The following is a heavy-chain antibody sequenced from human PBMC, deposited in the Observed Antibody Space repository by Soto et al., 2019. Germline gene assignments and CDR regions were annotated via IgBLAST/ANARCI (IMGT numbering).Heavy chain of an antibody. Sequence: GGSLRLSCAASGFTFSSYAMHWVRQAPGKGLEWVAVISYDGSNKYYADSVKGRFTISRDNSKNTLYLQMNSLRAEDTAVYYCARESQNQYSSFDYWGQGTLVTVSS. D-gene: IGHD6-6*01. CDR2: ISYDGSNK. CDR3: ARESQNQYSSFDY. J-gene: IGHJ4*02. V-gene: IGHV3-30-3*01. CDR1: GFTFSSYA.